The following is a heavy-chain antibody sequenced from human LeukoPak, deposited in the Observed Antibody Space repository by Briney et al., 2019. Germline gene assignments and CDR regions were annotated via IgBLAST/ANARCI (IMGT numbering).Heavy chain of an antibody. D-gene: IGHD6-19*01. Sequence: PGGSLRLSCAASGFTFSDYYMSWIRQAPGKGLEWVSYISSSSSYTSYADSVKGRFTISRDNAKNSLYLQMNSLRAEDTAVYYCARWRVAGMDYFDYWGQGTLVTVSS. J-gene: IGHJ4*02. CDR1: GFTFSDYY. V-gene: IGHV3-11*06. CDR3: ARWRVAGMDYFDY. CDR2: ISSSSSYT.